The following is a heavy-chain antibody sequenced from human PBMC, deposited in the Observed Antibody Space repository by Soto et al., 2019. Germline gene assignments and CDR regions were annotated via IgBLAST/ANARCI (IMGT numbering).Heavy chain of an antibody. CDR2: ISGSGGST. CDR3: AKDQRNYDFWSGYPYYFDY. D-gene: IGHD3-3*01. CDR1: GFTFSSYA. J-gene: IGHJ4*02. Sequence: GGSLRLSCAASGFTFSSYAMSWVRQAPEKELEWVSAISGSGGSTYYADSVKGRFTISRDNSKNTLYLQMNSLRAEDTAVYYCAKDQRNYDFWSGYPYYFDYWGQGTLVTVSS. V-gene: IGHV3-23*01.